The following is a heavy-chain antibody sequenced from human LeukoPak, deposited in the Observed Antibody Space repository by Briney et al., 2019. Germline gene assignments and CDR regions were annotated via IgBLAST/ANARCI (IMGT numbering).Heavy chain of an antibody. J-gene: IGHJ6*02. V-gene: IGHV3-30*18. CDR1: GFTFSSYT. CDR2: ISYDGSNK. Sequence: GGSLRLSCAASGFTFSSYTMSWVRQAPGKGLEWVAVISYDGSNKYYADSVKGRFTISRDNSKNTLYLQMNSLRAEDTAVYYCAKDPGGYCSSTNCYNLYYGMDVWGQGTTVTVSS. D-gene: IGHD2-2*02. CDR3: AKDPGGYCSSTNCYNLYYGMDV.